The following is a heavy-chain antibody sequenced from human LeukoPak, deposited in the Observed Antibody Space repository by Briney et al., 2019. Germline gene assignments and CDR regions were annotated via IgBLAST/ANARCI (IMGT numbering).Heavy chain of an antibody. Sequence: GASVKVSCKASGGTFSSYAISWVRQAPGQGLEWMGRIIPIFGTANYAQKFQGRVTITTDESTSTAYMELSSLRSEDTAVYYCARTHYDILTCYQEGDFDYWGQGTLVTVSS. CDR1: GGTFSSYA. V-gene: IGHV1-69*05. CDR2: IIPIFGTA. CDR3: ARTHYDILTCYQEGDFDY. D-gene: IGHD3-9*01. J-gene: IGHJ4*02.